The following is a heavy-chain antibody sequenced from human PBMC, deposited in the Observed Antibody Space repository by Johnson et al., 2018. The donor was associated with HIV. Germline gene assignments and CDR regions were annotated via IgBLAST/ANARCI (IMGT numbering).Heavy chain of an antibody. V-gene: IGHV3-20*04. CDR2: INWNGNTI. Sequence: VQLVESGGGVVRPGGSLRLSCATSGFTFDNYGMNWVRQAPGKGLEWVSGINWNGNTIGYADSVKGRFTISRDNTENALYLQMNSLRAEDTALYYCARAIAAAGFDIWGQGTMVTVSS. D-gene: IGHD6-13*01. CDR3: ARAIAAAGFDI. J-gene: IGHJ3*02. CDR1: GFTFDNYG.